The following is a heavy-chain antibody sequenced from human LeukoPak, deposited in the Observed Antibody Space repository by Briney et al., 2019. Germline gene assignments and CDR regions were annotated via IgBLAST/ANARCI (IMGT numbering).Heavy chain of an antibody. J-gene: IGHJ3*02. D-gene: IGHD2-8*02. V-gene: IGHV3-21*01. CDR2: ISSQSVYI. CDR3: SRDLDCTVTTCFDGDDGFDI. Sequence: GGALTLSCEASGFTFNIYSMNWVRQVQGKGLELVSSISSQSVYIYYADSVKGRFAISRDNAKKSLYLQMNSLTAEDTAVYFCSRDLDCTVTTCFDGDDGFDIWGRGTMVTVSS. CDR1: GFTFNIYS.